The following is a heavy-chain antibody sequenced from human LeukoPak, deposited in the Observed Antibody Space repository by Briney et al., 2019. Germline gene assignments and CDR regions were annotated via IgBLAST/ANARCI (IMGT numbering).Heavy chain of an antibody. CDR1: GFTFNTYS. CDR2: ISSSSSYI. D-gene: IGHD1-26*01. V-gene: IGHV3-21*05. CDR3: ARASSGTYSPSDFDY. Sequence: GGSLRLSCAASGFTFNTYSMNWVRQAPGKGLEWVSYISSSSSYIYYADSVKGRFTISRDNAKNSLYLQMNSLRAEDTAVYYCARASSGTYSPSDFDYWGRGTLVSVSS. J-gene: IGHJ4*02.